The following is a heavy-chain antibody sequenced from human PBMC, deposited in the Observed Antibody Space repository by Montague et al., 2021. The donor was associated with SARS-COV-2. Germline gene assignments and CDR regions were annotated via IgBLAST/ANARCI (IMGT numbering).Heavy chain of an antibody. CDR1: GFTVTYNY. CDR3: ARDYCSSGICYEGYGMDV. J-gene: IGHJ6*02. V-gene: IGHV3-53*01. Sequence: SLRLSCAASGFTVTYNYMSWVRQAPGKGLEWVSVIYSGGETYYADSVKGRFTISRDDSKNTLFLQMNSLRAEDTAVYFRARDYCSSGICYEGYGMDVWGQGTTVTVSS. CDR2: IYSGGET. D-gene: IGHD2-15*01.